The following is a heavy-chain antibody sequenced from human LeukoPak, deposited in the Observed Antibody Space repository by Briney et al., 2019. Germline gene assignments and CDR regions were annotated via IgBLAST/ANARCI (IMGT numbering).Heavy chain of an antibody. CDR1: GFTFSSYS. CDR2: ISSSSSYI. V-gene: IGHV3-21*01. Sequence: GGSLRLSCAASGFTFSSYSMNWVRQAPGKGLEWVSSISSSSSYIYYADSVKGRFTISRDNAKNSLYLQMNSLRAEDTAVYYCARFRGYYYGMDVWGKGTTVTVSS. CDR3: ARFRGYYYGMDV. D-gene: IGHD3-16*01. J-gene: IGHJ6*04.